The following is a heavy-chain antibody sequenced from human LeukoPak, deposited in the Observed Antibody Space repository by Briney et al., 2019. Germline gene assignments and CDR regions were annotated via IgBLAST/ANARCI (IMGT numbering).Heavy chain of an antibody. CDR1: GGSISSNEYY. CDR3: ARGRIARLPFFDY. D-gene: IGHD5-18*01. V-gene: IGHV4-39*07. J-gene: IGHJ4*02. Sequence: SETLSLTCNVSGGSISSNEYYWGWIRQPPGKGLEWIANMYYSGSTYYNPSLKSRVTISVDTSKNQFSLKLSSVTAADTAVYYCARGRIARLPFFDYWGQGTLVTVSS. CDR2: MYYSGST.